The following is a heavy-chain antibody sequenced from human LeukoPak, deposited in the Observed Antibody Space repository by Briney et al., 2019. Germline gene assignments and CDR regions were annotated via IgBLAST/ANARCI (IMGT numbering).Heavy chain of an antibody. J-gene: IGHJ6*02. CDR2: IWYDGSNK. CDR1: GFTFSNYG. Sequence: GGSLRLSCAASGFTFSNYGMHWVRQAPGKGLEWVAIIWYDGSNKYYGDSVKGRFTISRDKSKNTLYLQMDSLRADDTAVYYCARNSYGMDFGGQGTTVTVAS. CDR3: ARNSYGMDF. V-gene: IGHV3-33*01.